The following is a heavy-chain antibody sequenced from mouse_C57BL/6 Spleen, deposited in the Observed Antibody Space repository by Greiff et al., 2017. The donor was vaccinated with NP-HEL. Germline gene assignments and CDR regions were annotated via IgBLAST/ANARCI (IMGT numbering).Heavy chain of an antibody. J-gene: IGHJ2*01. CDR2: IHPNSGST. Sequence: QVQLQQSGAELVKPGASVKLSCKASGYNFNSYWMHWVKQRPGHGLEWIGMIHPNSGSTNYNEKFKSKATLTVDKSSSTAYMQLSSLTSEDSAVYDCARGEAYDYGEGGLDYWGQGTTLTVSS. CDR1: GYNFNSYW. V-gene: IGHV1-64*01. D-gene: IGHD2-4*01. CDR3: ARGEAYDYGEGGLDY.